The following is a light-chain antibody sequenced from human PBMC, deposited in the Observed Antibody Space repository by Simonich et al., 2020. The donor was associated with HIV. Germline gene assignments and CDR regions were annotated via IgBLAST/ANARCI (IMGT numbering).Light chain of an antibody. CDR2: WAS. CDR3: QQYYTTPYT. CDR1: QSLLYNPYNKYY. Sequence: DIVMTQSPDSLAVSLGERATINCMSSQSLLYNPYNKYYLAWYQQKPRQPPKLLIYWASTREPGVPDRFSGSGSGTHFTLTINSLQAEDVAVYYCQQYYTTPYTFGQGTKLEIK. J-gene: IGKJ2*01. V-gene: IGKV4-1*01.